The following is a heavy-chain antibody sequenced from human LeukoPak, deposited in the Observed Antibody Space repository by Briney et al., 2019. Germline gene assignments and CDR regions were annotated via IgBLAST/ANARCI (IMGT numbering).Heavy chain of an antibody. CDR3: ARRVGFYGSGSLNYFDP. CDR2: IFRTGST. J-gene: IGHJ5*01. CDR1: GVSIGTSSYY. Sequence: PSETLSLTCTVSGVSIGTSSYYWGWIRQPPGKGLEWIGSIFRTGSTYYSASLKSRLSISADTSKNHIVLKLTSVTAADTAVYFCARRVGFYGSGSLNYFDPWGQGILVSVSS. D-gene: IGHD3-10*01. V-gene: IGHV4-39*02.